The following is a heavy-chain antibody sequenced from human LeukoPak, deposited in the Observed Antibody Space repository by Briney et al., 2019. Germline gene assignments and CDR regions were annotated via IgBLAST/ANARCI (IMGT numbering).Heavy chain of an antibody. D-gene: IGHD3-3*01. V-gene: IGHV3-13*01. CDR2: IGTAGNT. J-gene: IGHJ6*02. CDR3: ARDRVLVDYDFWSGYSYYNGMDV. Sequence: GGSLRPSCAASGLTFSSYDMHWVRQATGKGLEWVSAIGTAGNTYYPGSVKGRFTISRENAKNSLYLQMNSLRAEDTAVYYCARDRVLVDYDFWSGYSYYNGMDVWGQGTTVTVSS. CDR1: GLTFSSYD.